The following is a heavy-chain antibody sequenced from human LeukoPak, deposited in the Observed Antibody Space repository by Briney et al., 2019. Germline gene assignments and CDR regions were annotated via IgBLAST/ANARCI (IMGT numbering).Heavy chain of an antibody. CDR1: GGSFSGYS. J-gene: IGHJ4*02. CDR2: IYHSGST. CDR3: ARGNDYYDSSGSIPSFDY. D-gene: IGHD3-22*01. V-gene: IGHV4-30-2*01. Sequence: SETLSLTCAVYGGSFSGYSWSWIRQPPGKGLEWIGYIYHSGSTYYNPSLKSRVTISVDRSKNQFSLKLSSVTAADTAVYYCARGNDYYDSSGSIPSFDYWGQGTLVTVSS.